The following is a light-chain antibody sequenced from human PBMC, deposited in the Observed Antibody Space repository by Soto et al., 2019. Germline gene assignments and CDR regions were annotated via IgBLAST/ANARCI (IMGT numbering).Light chain of an antibody. CDR2: VAS. CDR1: QSVNQK. V-gene: IGKV3-15*01. J-gene: IGKJ5*01. CDR3: QQFNNWPHT. Sequence: ELVLTQSPATLSVSPWERATLSCRASQSVNQKLGWYQQKPGQAPRLLIYVASYRATGIPARFSGSGSGTEYTLTISNLQAEDFAVYYCQQFNNWPHTFGQGTRLEI.